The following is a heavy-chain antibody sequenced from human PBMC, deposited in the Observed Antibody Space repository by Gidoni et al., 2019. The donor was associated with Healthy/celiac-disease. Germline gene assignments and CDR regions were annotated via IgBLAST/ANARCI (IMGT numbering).Heavy chain of an antibody. J-gene: IGHJ4*02. Sequence: EVQLVESGGGLVQPGGSLILSCAASGLTFRSYAMSWVRQAPGKGLEWVSAISGSGGSTYYADSVKGRFTISRDNSKNTLYLQMNSLRAEDTAVYYCAKSSYYDILTGYSLWGQGTLVTVSS. V-gene: IGHV3-23*04. D-gene: IGHD3-9*01. CDR2: ISGSGGST. CDR3: AKSSYYDILTGYSL. CDR1: GLTFRSYA.